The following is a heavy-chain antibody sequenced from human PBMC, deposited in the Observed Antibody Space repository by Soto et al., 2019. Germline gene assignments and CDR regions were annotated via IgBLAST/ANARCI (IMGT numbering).Heavy chain of an antibody. Sequence: EVRLVESGGGLVQPGGSLRLSCAASGFIVSSNYMTWDRQAPGKGLEWVSLLYNGGATHYAASVKGRFTISSHSSQHTMFLLMNSLRTEDTATYYCVRGRYGSEIHWGQGTKVTVPS. J-gene: IGHJ4*02. V-gene: IGHV3-53*04. CDR1: GFIVSSNY. CDR3: VRGRYGSEIH. CDR2: LYNGGAT. D-gene: IGHD3-10*01.